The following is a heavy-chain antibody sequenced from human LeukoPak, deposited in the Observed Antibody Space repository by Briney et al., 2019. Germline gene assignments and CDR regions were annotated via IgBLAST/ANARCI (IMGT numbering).Heavy chain of an antibody. CDR1: GRSMSNDNF. J-gene: IGHJ5*02. D-gene: IGHD1-14*01. CDR3: AKRGPEASAGLTWFDP. Sequence: SETLSLTCTVSGRSMSNDNFWVWIRQPPGKGLEWIGSIYHSGSPYYNPSLKSRVTISKDMSKNQFSLKLTSVTAADTAVYYCAKRGPEASAGLTWFDPWGQGTRVTVSS. V-gene: IGHV4-38-2*02. CDR2: IYHSGSP.